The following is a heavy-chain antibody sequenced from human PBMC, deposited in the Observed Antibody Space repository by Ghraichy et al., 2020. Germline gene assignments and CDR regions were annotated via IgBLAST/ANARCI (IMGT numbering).Heavy chain of an antibody. D-gene: IGHD6-19*01. Sequence: GGSLRLSCTASGFTSRDYYMDWVRQAPGKGLEWVGRSRDRGSSYTTVYAASVKGRFTFSRDDSNNALFLHMNSLTTEDTAVYYCVRVYSSAWSGSYFDYWGLGTLVTVSS. V-gene: IGHV3-72*01. J-gene: IGHJ4*02. CDR2: SRDRGSSYTT. CDR1: GFTSRDYY. CDR3: VRVYSSAWSGSYFDY.